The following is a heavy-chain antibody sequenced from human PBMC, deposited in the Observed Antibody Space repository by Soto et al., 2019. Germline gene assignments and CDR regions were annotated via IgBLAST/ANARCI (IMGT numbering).Heavy chain of an antibody. D-gene: IGHD1-26*01. J-gene: IGHJ4*02. CDR1: GFSSSDYY. V-gene: IGHV3-11*06. CDR2: ISGNGLYK. CDR3: AKDLGSGSYFKPFDY. Sequence: GGPLRLACSASGFSSSDYYMDWIRHTPGRGLEWLSYISGNGLYKIYADSVKGRFTISRDNSKNTLYLQMNSLRAEDTAVYYCAKDLGSGSYFKPFDYWGQGTLVTVSS.